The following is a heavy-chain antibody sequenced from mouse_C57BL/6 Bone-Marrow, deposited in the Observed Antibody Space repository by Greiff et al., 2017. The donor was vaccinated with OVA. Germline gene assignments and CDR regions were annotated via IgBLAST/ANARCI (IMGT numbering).Heavy chain of an antibody. CDR1: GFTFSNYW. D-gene: IGHD1-3*01. V-gene: IGHV6-3*01. Sequence: EVQVVESGGGLVQPGGSMKLSCVASGFTFSNYWMNWVRQSPEKGLEWVAQIRLKSENYATHYAESVKGRFTISRDDSKSSGYLQMNNLRAEDTGIYYCKSSSSYYAMDYWGQGTSVTVSS. CDR3: KSSSSYYAMDY. CDR2: IRLKSENYAT. J-gene: IGHJ4*01.